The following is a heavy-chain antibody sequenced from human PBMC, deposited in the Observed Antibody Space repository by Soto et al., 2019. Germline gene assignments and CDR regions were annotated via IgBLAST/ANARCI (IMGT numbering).Heavy chain of an antibody. D-gene: IGHD6-19*01. Sequence: ASVKVSCKASGYTLTGYYMYWVRQAPGQGLEWMGWINPNSGGTNYAQKFQGRVTMTRDTSISTAYMELSRLRSDDTAVYYCARVSYSSGWRYYFDYWGQGTLVTVSS. J-gene: IGHJ4*02. CDR3: ARVSYSSGWRYYFDY. V-gene: IGHV1-2*02. CDR1: GYTLTGYY. CDR2: INPNSGGT.